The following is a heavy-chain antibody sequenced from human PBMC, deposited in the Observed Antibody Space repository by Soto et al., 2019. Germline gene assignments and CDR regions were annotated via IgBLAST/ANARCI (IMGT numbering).Heavy chain of an antibody. CDR1: GGSFSGYY. V-gene: IGHV4-34*01. J-gene: IGHJ4*02. Sequence: SETLSLTCAVYGGSFSGYYWSWIRQPPGKGLEWIGEINHSGSTNYNPSLKSRVTISVDTSKNQFSLKLSSVTAADTAVYYCARGGPHSSGRLYWGQGTLVTVSS. CDR3: ARGGPHSSGRLY. D-gene: IGHD6-19*01. CDR2: INHSGST.